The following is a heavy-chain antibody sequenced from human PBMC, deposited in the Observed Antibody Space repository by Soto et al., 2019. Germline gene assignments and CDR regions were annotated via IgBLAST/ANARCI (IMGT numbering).Heavy chain of an antibody. CDR2: IYHSGST. CDR3: ARGSGGVSDRHFDY. Sequence: QVQLQESGPGLVKPSGTLSLTCAVSGGSISSSNWWSWVRQPPGKGLEWIGEIYHSGSTNYNPSPKSRVTISVHKSKNQSSLKLSSGTAAHTAVYYCARGSGGVSDRHFDYWGQGTLVTVSS. V-gene: IGHV4-4*02. D-gene: IGHD3-16*01. CDR1: GGSISSSNW. J-gene: IGHJ4*02.